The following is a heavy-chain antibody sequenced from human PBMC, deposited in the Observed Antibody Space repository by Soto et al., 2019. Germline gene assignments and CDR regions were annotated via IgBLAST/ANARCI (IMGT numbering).Heavy chain of an antibody. CDR1: GFRFSNYG. J-gene: IGHJ4*02. CDR2: IVADGTGL. Sequence: QVQLVESGGGVVQPGRSLRLSCAASGFRFSNYGMHWVRQAPGKGLEWLAVIVADGTGLHYADSVRGQFTISRDNSKNTLYLQLNCLGVYDTVIYFCARDDGLPYNGLDHWGQGTPVTVSS. V-gene: IGHV3-33*01. D-gene: IGHD1-1*01. CDR3: ARDDGLPYNGLDH.